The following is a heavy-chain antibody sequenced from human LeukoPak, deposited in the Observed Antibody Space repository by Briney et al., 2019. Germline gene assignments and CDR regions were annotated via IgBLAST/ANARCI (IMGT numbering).Heavy chain of an antibody. CDR3: AREPGSLLGSGSYPD. J-gene: IGHJ4*02. CDR1: GGSFSGYY. CDR2: INHSGST. V-gene: IGHV4-34*01. D-gene: IGHD3-10*01. Sequence: PSETLSLTCAVYGGSFSGYYWSWIRQPPGKGLEWIGEINHSGSTNYNPSLKSRVTISVDTSKNQFSLKLSSVTAADTAVYYCAREPGSLLGSGSYPDWGQGTLVTVSS.